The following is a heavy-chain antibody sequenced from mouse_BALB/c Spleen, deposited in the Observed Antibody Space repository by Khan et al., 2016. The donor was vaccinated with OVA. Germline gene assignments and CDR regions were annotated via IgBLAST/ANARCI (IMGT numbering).Heavy chain of an antibody. CDR1: GYSISSGYG. D-gene: IGHD1-2*01. J-gene: IGHJ2*01. CDR3: ARTARIKY. CDR2: ISYSGST. V-gene: IGHV3-2*02. Sequence: EVKLLDSGPGLVKPSQSLSLICTLTGYSISSGYGWNWIRQFPGNKLEWMGYISYSGSTNYNPSLKSRISITRDTSKNQFFLQLNSVTTEDTATYYCARTARIKYWGQGTTLTVSS.